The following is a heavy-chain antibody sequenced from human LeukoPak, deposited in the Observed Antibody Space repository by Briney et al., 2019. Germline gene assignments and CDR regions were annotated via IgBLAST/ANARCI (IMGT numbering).Heavy chain of an antibody. V-gene: IGHV5-51*01. Sequence: GESLKISCRGSGYSFNTYWIGWVRQMPGKGLEWMGIIYPGDSDTRYSPSFQGQVTMSADKSINTAYLQWSSLKASDTAMYYCARHYTSGYYDGSAYWGQGTLVTVSS. CDR3: ARHYTSGYYDGSAY. D-gene: IGHD6-19*01. CDR1: GYSFNTYW. CDR2: IYPGDSDT. J-gene: IGHJ4*02.